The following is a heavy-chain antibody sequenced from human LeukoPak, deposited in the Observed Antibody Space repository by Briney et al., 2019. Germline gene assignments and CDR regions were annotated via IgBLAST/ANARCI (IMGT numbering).Heavy chain of an antibody. CDR3: ASRYCSGGSCYSEYYGMDV. Sequence: GGSLRLSCAASGFTFDDYGMSWVRQAPGKGLEWVSGINWNGGSTGYADSVKGRFTISRDNAKNSLYLQMNSLRAEDTAVYYCASRYCSGGSCYSEYYGMDVWGQGTTVTVSS. CDR2: INWNGGST. CDR1: GFTFDDYG. V-gene: IGHV3-20*04. J-gene: IGHJ6*02. D-gene: IGHD2-15*01.